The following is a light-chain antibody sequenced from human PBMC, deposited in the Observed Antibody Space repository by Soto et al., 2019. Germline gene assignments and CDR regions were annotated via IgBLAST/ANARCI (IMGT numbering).Light chain of an antibody. Sequence: DVQMTQSPSNLSASIGDTVTITCRARQMVGKWLAWYQQKPGKAPKLLINDVSNLEIGVPSRFSGSGSGTEFTLTISSLDPDDFATYYCQQCSSYPLTFCGGTMVDI. J-gene: IGKJ4*01. CDR3: QQCSSYPLT. CDR1: QMVGKW. CDR2: DVS. V-gene: IGKV1-5*01.